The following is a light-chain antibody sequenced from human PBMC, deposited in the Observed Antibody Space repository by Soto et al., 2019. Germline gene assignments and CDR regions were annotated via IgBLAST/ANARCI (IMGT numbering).Light chain of an antibody. V-gene: IGKV3-20*01. CDR2: GAS. CDR3: QQYGSSHRT. Sequence: EIVLTQSPGTLSLSPGERATLSCRASQSVSSSYLAWYQQKPGQAHRLLIYGASSRATGIPDRFSGSGSGTDFTLTISRLEPEDFAVYYCQQYGSSHRTFGQGTKLEIK. J-gene: IGKJ2*01. CDR1: QSVSSSY.